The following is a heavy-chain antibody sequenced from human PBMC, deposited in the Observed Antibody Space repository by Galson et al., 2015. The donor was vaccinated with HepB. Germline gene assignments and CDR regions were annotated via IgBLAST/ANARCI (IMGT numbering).Heavy chain of an antibody. D-gene: IGHD6-19*01. CDR1: GFTFSSYA. CDR2: ISSSGGST. V-gene: IGHV3-23*01. CDR3: AKDAPVNFGGWYGADFDN. J-gene: IGHJ4*02. Sequence: SLRLSCAASGFTFSSYAMSWVRQAPGKGLEWVSAISSSGGSTSYADSVKGRFTITRDNSNNTLYLQMDSLRLEDTALYYCAKDAPVNFGGWYGADFDNWGQGTLVTVSS.